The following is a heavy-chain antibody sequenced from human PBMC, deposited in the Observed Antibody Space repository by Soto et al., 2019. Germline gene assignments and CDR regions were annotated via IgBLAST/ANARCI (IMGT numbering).Heavy chain of an antibody. J-gene: IGHJ4*02. CDR2: IKSKTDGGTT. CDR1: GFTFSNAW. D-gene: IGHD4-17*01. CDR3: TTDVYGDYAFDY. Sequence: GGSLRLSCAASGFTFSNAWMSWVRQAPGKGLEWVGRIKSKTDGGTTDYAAPVKGRFTISRDDSKNTLYLQMNSLKTEDTAVYYCTTDVYGDYAFDYWGQGTLVTVSS. V-gene: IGHV3-15*07.